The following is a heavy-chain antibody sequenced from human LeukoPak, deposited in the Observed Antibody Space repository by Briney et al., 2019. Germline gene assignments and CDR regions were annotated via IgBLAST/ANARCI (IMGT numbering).Heavy chain of an antibody. CDR2: IYYSGST. CDR3: ATTRGYSYGTTDY. D-gene: IGHD5-18*01. Sequence: SGTLSLTCAVSGGSISSSSYYWGWIRQSPGKGLEWIGSIYYSGSTYYNPSLKSRVTISVDTSKNQFSLKLSSVTAADTAVYYCATTRGYSYGTTDYWGQGALVTVSS. CDR1: GGSISSSSYY. V-gene: IGHV4-39*01. J-gene: IGHJ4*02.